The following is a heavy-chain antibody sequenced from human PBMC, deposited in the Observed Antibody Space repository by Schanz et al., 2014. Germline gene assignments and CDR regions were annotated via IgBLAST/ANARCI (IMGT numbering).Heavy chain of an antibody. J-gene: IGHJ6*02. CDR3: ARGNYGMDV. V-gene: IGHV3-23*04. CDR2: IGGSGDST. Sequence: VQLVESGGGVVRPGRSLRLSCATSGFTFSRFGMHWVRQAPGKGLEWVSGIGGSGDSTHYADSVKGRFIISRDNSKNTLYLQVNSLRAEDTAVYYCARGNYGMDVWGQGTTVTVSS. CDR1: GFTFSRFG.